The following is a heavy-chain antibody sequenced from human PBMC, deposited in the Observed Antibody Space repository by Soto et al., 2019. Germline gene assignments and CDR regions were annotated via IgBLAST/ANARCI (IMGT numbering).Heavy chain of an antibody. CDR3: ARGGSIAPPYYYYYGMDV. J-gene: IGHJ6*02. CDR1: GYTFTSYD. D-gene: IGHD6-6*01. CDR2: MNPNSGNT. V-gene: IGHV1-8*01. Sequence: GASVKVSCKASGYTFTSYDINWVRQATGQGLEWMGWMNPNSGNTGYAQKFQGRVTMARNTSISTAYMELSSLRSEDTAVYYCARGGSIAPPYYYYYGMDVWGQGTTVTVSS.